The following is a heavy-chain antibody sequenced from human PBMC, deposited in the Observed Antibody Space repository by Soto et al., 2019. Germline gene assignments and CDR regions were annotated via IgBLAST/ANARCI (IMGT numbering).Heavy chain of an antibody. CDR1: GGSVESSSC. Sequence: SETLSLTCAVSGGSVESSSCWSWVRQAPGKGLEWIGEIYHSGTFNYNPSLASRVSVSVDKSTNQFSLNLNSVTAADTAVYYCVRSVPAATWAYNGMDVWGQGTTVT. V-gene: IGHV4-4*02. D-gene: IGHD2-15*01. CDR3: VRSVPAATWAYNGMDV. CDR2: IYHSGTF. J-gene: IGHJ6*02.